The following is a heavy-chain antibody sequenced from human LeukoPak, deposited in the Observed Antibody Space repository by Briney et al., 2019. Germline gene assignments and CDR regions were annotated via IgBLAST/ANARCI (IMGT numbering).Heavy chain of an antibody. Sequence: GGSLRLSCAASGFTFSSYWMSWVRQAPGKGLEWVANIKQDGSDKYYVDSVKGRFSISRDIAKNSLYLQMNSLRVEDTAVYYCARDRGEGAAARKFYYYMDVWGKGTTVTISS. CDR3: ARDRGEGAAARKFYYYMDV. D-gene: IGHD6-13*01. J-gene: IGHJ6*03. V-gene: IGHV3-7*01. CDR1: GFTFSSYW. CDR2: IKQDGSDK.